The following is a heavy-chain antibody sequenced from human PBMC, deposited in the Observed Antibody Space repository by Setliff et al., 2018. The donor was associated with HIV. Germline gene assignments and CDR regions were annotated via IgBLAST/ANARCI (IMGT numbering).Heavy chain of an antibody. CDR1: GGSFSGYY. Sequence: PSETLSLTCAVYGGSFSGYYWSWIRQPPGKGLEWIGEISHGGSTNYNPSLKSRVTISLDTSKNQFSLKLSSVTAAYTAVYYCARGQLRYLANDYYFDCWGQGTLVTVSS. J-gene: IGHJ4*02. CDR3: ARGQLRYLANDYYFDC. D-gene: IGHD3-9*01. V-gene: IGHV4-34*01. CDR2: ISHGGST.